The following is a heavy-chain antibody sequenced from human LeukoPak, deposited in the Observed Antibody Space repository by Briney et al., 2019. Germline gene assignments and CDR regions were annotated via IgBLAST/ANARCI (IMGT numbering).Heavy chain of an antibody. CDR2: INHSGST. CDR1: GGSFSGYY. Sequence: SETLSLTCAVYGGSFSGYYWSWIRQPPGKGLEWIGEINHSGSTNYNPSLKSRVTISVDTSKNQFSLKLNSVTAADTAVYYCARDHISSSEDYWGQGTLVTVSS. J-gene: IGHJ4*02. CDR3: ARDHISSSEDY. V-gene: IGHV4-34*01. D-gene: IGHD6-13*01.